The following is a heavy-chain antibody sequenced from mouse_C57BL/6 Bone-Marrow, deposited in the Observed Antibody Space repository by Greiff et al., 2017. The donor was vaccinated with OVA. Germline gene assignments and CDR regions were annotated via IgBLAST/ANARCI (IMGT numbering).Heavy chain of an antibody. CDR3: VRRGYDYEFYYAMDY. J-gene: IGHJ4*01. D-gene: IGHD2-4*01. CDR1: GYTFTSYW. Sequence: VQLQQPGAELVKPGASVKMSCKASGYTFTSYWITWVKQRPGQGLEWIGDIYPGSGSTNYNEKFKSKATLTVDTSSSTAYMQLSSLTSEDSAVYYCVRRGYDYEFYYAMDYWGQGTSVTVSS. CDR2: IYPGSGST. V-gene: IGHV1-55*01.